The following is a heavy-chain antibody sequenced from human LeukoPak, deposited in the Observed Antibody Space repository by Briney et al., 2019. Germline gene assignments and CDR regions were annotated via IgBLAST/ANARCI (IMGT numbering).Heavy chain of an antibody. Sequence: SETLSLTCTVSGGPISSSSYYWGWIRQSPGKGLEWIGSIYYSGSTYYNPSLKSRVTISIDTSKNQFSLRLSSVTAADTAVYYCARGAAGYSYGWGQGTLVTVSS. CDR3: ARGAAGYSYG. D-gene: IGHD5-18*01. V-gene: IGHV4-39*07. CDR2: IYYSGST. CDR1: GGPISSSSYY. J-gene: IGHJ4*02.